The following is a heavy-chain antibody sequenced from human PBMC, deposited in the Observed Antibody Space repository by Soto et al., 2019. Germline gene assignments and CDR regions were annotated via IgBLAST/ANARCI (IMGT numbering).Heavy chain of an antibody. Sequence: PSETLSLTCSVSGGSISRGGYYWSWIRQHPGRGLEWIGRIYATGTTDYNPSLKGRVMMSVDTSKKQFSLKLRSVTAADTAVYYCVRDGTKTLRDWFDPWGQGISVTVSS. V-gene: IGHV4-31*03. CDR1: GGSISRGGYY. J-gene: IGHJ5*02. CDR2: IYATGTT. D-gene: IGHD1-1*01. CDR3: VRDGTKTLRDWFDP.